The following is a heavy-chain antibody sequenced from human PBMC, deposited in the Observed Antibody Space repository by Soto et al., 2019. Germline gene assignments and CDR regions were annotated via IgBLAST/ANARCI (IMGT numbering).Heavy chain of an antibody. V-gene: IGHV4-39*01. Sequence: QLQLQESGPGLVKPSETLSLTCTVSGGSISSNSYYWGWIRQPPGKGLEWIGSIYYSGSTYYNPSLTGRVTIPVDTSQNQFSLKLSSVTAADTAEYYCARRGSSSWYGYWGQGTLVTVSS. CDR1: GGSISSNSYY. J-gene: IGHJ4*02. D-gene: IGHD6-13*01. CDR3: ARRGSSSWYGY. CDR2: IYYSGST.